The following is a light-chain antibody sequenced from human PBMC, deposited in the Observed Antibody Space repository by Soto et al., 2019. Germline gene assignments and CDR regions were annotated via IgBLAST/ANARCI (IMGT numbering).Light chain of an antibody. Sequence: IQMTQSPSTLSASVGDRVTITCRASQSISSWLAWYQRKPGKAPKLLIYRASILESGVPSSFSGSVSETEFTLTISSLQPDAFATYYCQQYNGSPWTFGQGTKVEV. V-gene: IGKV1-5*03. CDR1: QSISSW. J-gene: IGKJ1*01. CDR3: QQYNGSPWT. CDR2: RAS.